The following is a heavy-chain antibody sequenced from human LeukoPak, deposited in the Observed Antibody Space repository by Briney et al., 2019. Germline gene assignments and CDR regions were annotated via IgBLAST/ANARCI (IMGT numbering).Heavy chain of an antibody. CDR2: IYYTGST. V-gene: IGHV4-59*13. J-gene: IGHJ4*02. CDR1: GGSISRDY. CDR3: ARNPYSGSHPFDY. Sequence: PSETLSLTCTVSGGSISRDYWSWIRQPPGKGLEWIGYIYYTGSTNYNPSLKSRVTISVDTSKNQFSLKLSSVTAADTAVYYCARNPYSGSHPFDYWGQGTLVTVSS. D-gene: IGHD1-26*01.